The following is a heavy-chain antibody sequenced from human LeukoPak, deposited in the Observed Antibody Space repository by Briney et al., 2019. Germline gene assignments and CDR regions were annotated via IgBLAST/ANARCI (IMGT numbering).Heavy chain of an antibody. Sequence: GGSLRLSCTASGFTFSSYAMSWVRQAPGKGLEWVSAISGSGGSTYYADSVKGRFTISRDNSKNTLYLQMNSLRAEDTAVYYCAKGDGDGGKFDYWGQGTLVTVSS. CDR1: GFTFSSYA. V-gene: IGHV3-23*01. D-gene: IGHD4-23*01. CDR2: ISGSGGST. CDR3: AKGDGDGGKFDY. J-gene: IGHJ4*02.